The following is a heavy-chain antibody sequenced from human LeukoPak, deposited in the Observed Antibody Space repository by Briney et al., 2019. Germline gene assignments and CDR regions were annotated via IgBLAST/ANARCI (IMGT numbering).Heavy chain of an antibody. Sequence: SVKVSRKASGGTFSSYAISWVRQAPGQGLEWMGGIIPIFGTANYAQKFQGRVTITADESTSTAYMELSSLRSEDTAVYYCARGDLWFGELSRFDPWGQGTLVTVSS. CDR2: IIPIFGTA. J-gene: IGHJ5*02. CDR3: ARGDLWFGELSRFDP. V-gene: IGHV1-69*01. CDR1: GGTFSSYA. D-gene: IGHD3-10*01.